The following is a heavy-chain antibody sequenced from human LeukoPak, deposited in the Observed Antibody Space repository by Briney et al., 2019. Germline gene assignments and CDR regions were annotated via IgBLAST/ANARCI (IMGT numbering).Heavy chain of an antibody. J-gene: IGHJ2*01. Sequence: SETLSLTCTVSVGSISSYYWSWIRQPPGKGLEWIGYIYYSGSTNYNPSLKSRVTISVDTSKNQFSLKLSSVTAADTALYFCARAGRLWGSYRPNWYFDLWGRGTLVTASS. V-gene: IGHV4-59*01. CDR1: VGSISSYY. CDR3: ARAGRLWGSYRPNWYFDL. D-gene: IGHD3-16*02. CDR2: IYYSGST.